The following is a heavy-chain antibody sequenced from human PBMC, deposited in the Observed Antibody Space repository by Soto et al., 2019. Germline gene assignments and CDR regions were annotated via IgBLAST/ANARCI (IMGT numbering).Heavy chain of an antibody. CDR2: IYYSGST. J-gene: IGHJ2*01. V-gene: IGHV4-39*01. D-gene: IGHD3-10*02. Sequence: PPWKGLEWYGSIYYSGSTYYNPSLQSRVSISVDTSKNPFSLKLSSVTAADTAVYYFFFQAEDGIRVVRSVSAFLLNRSSDL. CDR3: FFQAEDGIRVVRSVSAFLLNRSSDL.